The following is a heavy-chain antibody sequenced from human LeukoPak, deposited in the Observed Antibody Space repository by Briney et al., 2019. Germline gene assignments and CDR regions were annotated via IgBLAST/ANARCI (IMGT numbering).Heavy chain of an antibody. D-gene: IGHD3-9*01. CDR2: ISYDGSNK. Sequence: GGSLRLSCAASGFTFSSYAMHWVRQAPGKGLEWVAVISYDGSNKYYADSVKGRFTISRDNSKNTLYLQMNSLRAEDTAVYYCAREWHYYDILTCWFDSWGQGTLVTVSS. CDR1: GFTFSSYA. J-gene: IGHJ5*01. V-gene: IGHV3-30-3*01. CDR3: AREWHYYDILTCWFDS.